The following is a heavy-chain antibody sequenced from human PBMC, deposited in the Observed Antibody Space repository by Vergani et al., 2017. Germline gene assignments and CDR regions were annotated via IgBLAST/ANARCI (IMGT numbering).Heavy chain of an antibody. CDR2: INAGNGNT. D-gene: IGHD1-26*01. J-gene: IGHJ4*02. CDR3: ARDLRSYYGHFDY. Sequence: QVQLVQSGAEVKKPGASVKVSCKASGYTFTSYAMHWVRQAPGQRLEWMGWINAGNGNTKYSQKFQGRVTITRDTSASTAYMELSSLRSEDTAVYYCARDLRSYYGHFDYWGQGTLVTVSS. V-gene: IGHV1-3*01. CDR1: GYTFTSYA.